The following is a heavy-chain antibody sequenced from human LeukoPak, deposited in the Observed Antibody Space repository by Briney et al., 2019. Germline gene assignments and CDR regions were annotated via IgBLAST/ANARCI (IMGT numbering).Heavy chain of an antibody. V-gene: IGHV3-23*01. Sequence: PGGSLRLSCAASGFTFSSYAMSWVRQAPGKGLEWVSAISGSGGSTYYADSVKGRFTISRDNSKNTLYLQMNSLRAEDTAVYYCAKGRGGYDEYQYYFDYWGQGTLVTVSS. J-gene: IGHJ4*02. CDR2: ISGSGGST. CDR1: GFTFSSYA. D-gene: IGHD5-12*01. CDR3: AKGRGGYDEYQYYFDY.